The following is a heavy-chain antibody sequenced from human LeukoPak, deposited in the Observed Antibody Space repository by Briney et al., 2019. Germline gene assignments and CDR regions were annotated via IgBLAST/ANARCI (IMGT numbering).Heavy chain of an antibody. J-gene: IGHJ4*02. CDR1: GFTFSDYS. Sequence: GGSLRLSRAVSGFTFSDYSMNWIRQAPGKGLEWVSYISGGGINTDYADSVKGRFTISRDKTKNSLYLQMNSLRAEDTALYYCARLYSSGRDYWGQGTLVTVSS. D-gene: IGHD6-19*01. CDR3: ARLYSSGRDY. CDR2: ISGGGINT. V-gene: IGHV3-11*01.